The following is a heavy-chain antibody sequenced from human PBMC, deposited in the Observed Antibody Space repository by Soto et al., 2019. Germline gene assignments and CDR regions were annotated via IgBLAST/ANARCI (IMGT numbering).Heavy chain of an antibody. CDR3: VRTSLVVAAATREDY. CDR2: INSDGSST. Sequence: EVQLVESGGGLVQPAESLRPSCAASGFTFSSYWMHWVRQAPGKGLVWVSRINSDGSSTSYAGSVKGRFTISRDNAKNTLYLQMNSLRAEDTAVYYCVRTSLVVAAATREDYWGQGTLVTVSS. D-gene: IGHD2-15*01. CDR1: GFTFSSYW. J-gene: IGHJ4*02. V-gene: IGHV3-74*01.